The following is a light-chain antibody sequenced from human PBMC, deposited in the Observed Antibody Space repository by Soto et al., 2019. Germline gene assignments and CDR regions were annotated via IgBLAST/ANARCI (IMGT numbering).Light chain of an antibody. Sequence: VMTQSPAILSLSPGDRATLSCRASQSVSSNLAWYQQKPGQTPRLLIYGAYTRATGIPARFSGSGSGTEFTLTISSLQSEDFAIYYCQQYNNWPPITXGQGTRLEIK. J-gene: IGKJ5*01. CDR3: QQYNNWPPIT. CDR2: GAY. CDR1: QSVSSN. V-gene: IGKV3-15*01.